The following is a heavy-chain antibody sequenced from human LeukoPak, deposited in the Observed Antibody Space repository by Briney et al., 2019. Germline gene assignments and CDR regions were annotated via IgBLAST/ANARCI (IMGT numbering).Heavy chain of an antibody. CDR3: AKDHLLYSSGLDAFDI. V-gene: IGHV3-30*02. CDR1: GFTFSSYG. CDR2: IRYDGSNK. Sequence: GGSLRLSRAASGFTFSSYGMHWVRQAPGKGLEWVAFIRYDGSNKYYADSVKGRFTISRDNSKNTLYLQMNSLRAEDTAVYYCAKDHLLYSSGLDAFDIWGQGTMVTVSS. J-gene: IGHJ3*02. D-gene: IGHD6-19*01.